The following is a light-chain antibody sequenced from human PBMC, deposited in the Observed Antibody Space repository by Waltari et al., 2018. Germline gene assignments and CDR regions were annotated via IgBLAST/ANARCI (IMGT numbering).Light chain of an antibody. V-gene: IGLV3-1*01. CDR1: KLGDKY. J-gene: IGLJ3*02. CDR3: QAWDSSTVVV. CDR2: QAS. Sequence: SYELTQPPSVSVSPGQTASITCSGDKLGDKYACWYQQKPGQSPLLVIYQASKRPPGVPERFSGSNAGNTATLTISGTQAMDEADYYCQAWDSSTVVVFGGGTRLTVL.